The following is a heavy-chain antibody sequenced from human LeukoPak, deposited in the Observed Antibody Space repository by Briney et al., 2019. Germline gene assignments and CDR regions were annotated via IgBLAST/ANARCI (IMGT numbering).Heavy chain of an antibody. J-gene: IGHJ4*02. Sequence: PGGSLRLSCAASGFTFSSYAMSWVRQAPGKGLEWVSAISGSGGSTYYADSVKGRFTISRDNSKNTLYLQMNSLRAEDTAVYYCAKEPEDYYGLGSSPYYFDYWGQGTLVTVSS. CDR2: ISGSGGST. CDR1: GFTFSSYA. CDR3: AKEPEDYYGLGSSPYYFDY. D-gene: IGHD3-10*01. V-gene: IGHV3-23*01.